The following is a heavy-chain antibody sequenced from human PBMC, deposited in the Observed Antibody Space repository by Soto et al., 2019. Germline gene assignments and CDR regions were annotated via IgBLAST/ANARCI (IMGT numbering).Heavy chain of an antibody. Sequence: QVQLQESGPGLVKPSETLSLTCSVSGGSISSYYWSWIRQPPGKGLEWIGYIYSSGSINYNPSFKSRVTISVDTSENRFSLKLTSVTAADTAVYYCARVLGPYGSGDYSLDYWGQGNLVTVSS. V-gene: IGHV4-59*01. J-gene: IGHJ4*02. CDR1: GGSISSYY. CDR3: ARVLGPYGSGDYSLDY. D-gene: IGHD3-10*01. CDR2: IYSSGSI.